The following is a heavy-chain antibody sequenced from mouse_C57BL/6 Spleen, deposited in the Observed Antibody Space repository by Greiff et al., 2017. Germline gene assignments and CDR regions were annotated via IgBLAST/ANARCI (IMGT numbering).Heavy chain of an antibody. CDR2: IWSDGST. CDR3: ARQEYYSRWYFDV. J-gene: IGHJ1*03. CDR1: GFSLTSYG. D-gene: IGHD1-1*01. V-gene: IGHV2-6-1*01. Sequence: VKLMESGPGLVAPSQSLSITCTVSGFSLTSYGVHWVRQPPGKGLEWLVVIWSDGSTTYNSALKSRLSISKDNSKSQVFLKMNSLQTDDTAMYXCARQEYYSRWYFDVWGTGTTVTVSS.